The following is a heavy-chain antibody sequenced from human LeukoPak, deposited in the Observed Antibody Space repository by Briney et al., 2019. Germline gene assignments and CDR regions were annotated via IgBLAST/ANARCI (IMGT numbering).Heavy chain of an antibody. CDR3: ARVWSSGYTKDY. V-gene: IGHV3-48*04. D-gene: IGHD3-22*01. J-gene: IGHJ4*02. CDR1: GFTFSSCS. Sequence: GGSLRLSCAASGFTFSSCSIDWVRQAPGKGLEWLSYISSSSSTIYYADSVKGRFTISRDNAKNSVYLQMNSLRAEDTAVYYCARVWSSGYTKDYWGQGTLVTVSS. CDR2: ISSSSSTI.